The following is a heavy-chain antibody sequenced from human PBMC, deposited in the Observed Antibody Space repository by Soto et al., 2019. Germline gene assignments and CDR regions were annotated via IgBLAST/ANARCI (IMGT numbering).Heavy chain of an antibody. Sequence: SETLSLTCTVSGASINSGDYYWSWIRQPPGKGLEWIGYIYYSGSTYYNPSLKSRVTISVDTSKNQFSLKLSSVTAADTAVYYCAGFSEVAATQINWFDPWGQGTLVTVSS. J-gene: IGHJ5*02. CDR2: IYYSGST. D-gene: IGHD2-15*01. V-gene: IGHV4-30-4*01. CDR1: GASINSGDYY. CDR3: AGFSEVAATQINWFDP.